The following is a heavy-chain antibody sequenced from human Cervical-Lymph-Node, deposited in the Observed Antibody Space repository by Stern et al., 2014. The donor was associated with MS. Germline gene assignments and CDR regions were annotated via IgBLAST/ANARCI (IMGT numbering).Heavy chain of an antibody. D-gene: IGHD2-8*01. CDR2: INSDGSST. CDR3: ARSNYGMDV. CDR1: GFIFSSQW. Sequence: VQLVESGGGVVQPGGSLRLSCVASGFIFSSQWMHWVRQAPGKGLVWVSRINSDGSSTTYADFVKGRFTISRDNAKKTLYLQMDSLRAEDTAVYYCARSNYGMDVWGQGTTVTVSS. J-gene: IGHJ6*02. V-gene: IGHV3-74*02.